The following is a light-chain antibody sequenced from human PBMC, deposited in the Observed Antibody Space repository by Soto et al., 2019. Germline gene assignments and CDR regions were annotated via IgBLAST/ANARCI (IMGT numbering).Light chain of an antibody. CDR2: AAS. Sequence: DIQMTQSPSSLSASLGDRVTITCRASQTISTYLNWYQQRPGKAPKLLIYAASRLQNAVPSRFSGSGSGTDFTLTITSLQPEDFATYYCPHSYSTPRTFGGGTRVESK. CDR1: QTISTY. J-gene: IGKJ4*01. V-gene: IGKV1-39*01. CDR3: PHSYSTPRT.